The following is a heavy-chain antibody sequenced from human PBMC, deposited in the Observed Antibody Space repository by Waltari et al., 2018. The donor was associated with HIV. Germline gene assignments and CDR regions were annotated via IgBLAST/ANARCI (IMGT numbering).Heavy chain of an antibody. D-gene: IGHD4-17*01. CDR1: GYTFTTYG. CDR2: ISGNNGNT. V-gene: IGHV1-18*01. J-gene: IGHJ4*02. CDR3: ERVLFGDYVGEFDY. Sequence: QVHLVQSGPEVKKPGASVKVSCQASGYTFTTYGVSWVRQAPGQGLEWMGWISGNNGNTDYAPKFQGRVTMTTDTSTSTAYMELRSLSSDDTAVYYCERVLFGDYVGEFDYWGQGTLVTVSS.